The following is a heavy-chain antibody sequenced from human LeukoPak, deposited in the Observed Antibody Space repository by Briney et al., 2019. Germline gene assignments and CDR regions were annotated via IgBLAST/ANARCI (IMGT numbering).Heavy chain of an antibody. Sequence: GGSLRLSCAASGFTFSSYSMNWVRQAPGKGLEWVSYISSSGSTIYYADSVKGRFISSRDNTKNSLYLQMNSLRAEDTAIYYCAELGITMIGGVWGKGTTVTISS. V-gene: IGHV3-48*04. CDR1: GFTFSSYS. CDR2: ISSSGSTI. CDR3: AELGITMIGGV. J-gene: IGHJ6*04. D-gene: IGHD3-10*02.